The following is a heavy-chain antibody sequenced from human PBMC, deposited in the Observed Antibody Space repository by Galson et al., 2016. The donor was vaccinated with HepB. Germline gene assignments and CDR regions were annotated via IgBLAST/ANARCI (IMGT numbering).Heavy chain of an antibody. V-gene: IGHV4-61*01. CDR3: ARDQNGSYMAY. D-gene: IGHD1-26*01. J-gene: IGHJ4*02. CDR2: SQHSGNT. Sequence: SETLSLTCTVSGGSVSSDNYYWTWTRQPPGKGLEWIGFSQHSGNTNCNPSLKSRVTISVDTSKNQFSLKMTSVTAADTAVYYCARDQNGSYMAYWGLGTLVTVSS. CDR1: GGSVSSDNYY.